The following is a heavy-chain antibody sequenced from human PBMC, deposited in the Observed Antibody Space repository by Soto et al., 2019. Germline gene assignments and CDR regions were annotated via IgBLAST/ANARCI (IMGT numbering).Heavy chain of an antibody. CDR1: GGSISSGDYY. V-gene: IGHV4-30-4*01. J-gene: IGHJ4*02. CDR2: IYYSGST. Sequence: PSETLSLTCTVSGGSISSGDYYWSWIRQPPGKGLEWIGYIYYSGSTYYNPSLKSRVTISVDTSKNQFSLKLSSVTAADTAVYYCARVGITGTTDYWGQGTLVTVSS. CDR3: ARVGITGTTDY. D-gene: IGHD1-7*01.